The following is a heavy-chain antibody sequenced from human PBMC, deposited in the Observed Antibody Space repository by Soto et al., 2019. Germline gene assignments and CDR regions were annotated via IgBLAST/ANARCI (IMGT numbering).Heavy chain of an antibody. CDR1: GASIFSSY. V-gene: IGHV4-59*01. Sequence: SETLSLTCTVSGASIFSSYWSWIRQSPGKGLEWIGYVHYSGSTNYNPSLKSRVTISVDTSKNQFSLNLSSVTAADAAVYYCARGYYDSRGQSNTFDIWSQGAMVTVSS. CDR2: VHYSGST. D-gene: IGHD3-22*01. CDR3: ARGYYDSRGQSNTFDI. J-gene: IGHJ3*02.